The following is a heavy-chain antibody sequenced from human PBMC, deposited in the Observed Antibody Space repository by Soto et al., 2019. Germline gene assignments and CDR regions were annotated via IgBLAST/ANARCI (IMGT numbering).Heavy chain of an antibody. CDR1: GFTFSSYA. V-gene: IGHV3-23*01. Sequence: PGGSLRLSCAASGFTFSSYAMSWVRQAPGKGLEWVSAISGSGGSTYYADSVKGRFTISRDNSKNTLYLQMNSLRAEDTAVYYCAKDPYASGSYSNYWGQRTLVTVSS. J-gene: IGHJ4*02. CDR2: ISGSGGST. CDR3: AKDPYASGSYSNY. D-gene: IGHD3-10*01.